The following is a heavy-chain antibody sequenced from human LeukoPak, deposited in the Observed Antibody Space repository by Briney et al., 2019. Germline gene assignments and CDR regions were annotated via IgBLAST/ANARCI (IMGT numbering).Heavy chain of an antibody. V-gene: IGHV4-38-2*02. CDR3: ARGDRPSSSGPTWGVFHY. D-gene: IGHD3-22*01. Sequence: SETLSLTCTVSGGSISSYYWGWIRQPPGKGLEWIGSIYHSGSTYYNPSLKSRVTISVDTSKNQFSLKLSSVTAADTAVYYCARGDRPSSSGPTWGVFHYSGQGTLVTVSS. J-gene: IGHJ4*02. CDR1: GGSISSYY. CDR2: IYHSGST.